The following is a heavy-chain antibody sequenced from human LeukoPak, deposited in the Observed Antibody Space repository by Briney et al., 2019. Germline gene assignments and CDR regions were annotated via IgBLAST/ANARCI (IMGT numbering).Heavy chain of an antibody. Sequence: ASVKVSCKTSGYTFSAHSLHWVREAPGQRPEWVGRIDPASGGTHYAQKFQGRVTVTRDTSTTTVDMELSGLRSDDTAVYYCARVPGPYTTSRFDFWGQGTLVTVSS. CDR1: GYTFSAHS. D-gene: IGHD2-2*02. V-gene: IGHV1-2*02. CDR2: IDPASGGT. CDR3: ARVPGPYTTSRFDF. J-gene: IGHJ4*02.